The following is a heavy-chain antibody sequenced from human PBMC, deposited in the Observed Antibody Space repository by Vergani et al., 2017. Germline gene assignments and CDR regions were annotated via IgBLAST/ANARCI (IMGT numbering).Heavy chain of an antibody. D-gene: IGHD2-2*01. V-gene: IGHV1-18*01. CDR1: GYTFDNYG. J-gene: IGHJ6*02. CDR2: ISAYNGNT. Sequence: QVQLVQSGAEVKKPGASVKVSCKASGYTFDNYGISWVRQAPGQGLEWMGWISAYNGNTNYAQKLQGRVTMTTDTSTSTAYMELRSLRSDDTAVYYCARDPDIVVVPAAPYYYYYYGMDVWGQGTTVTVSS. CDR3: ARDPDIVVVPAAPYYYYYYGMDV.